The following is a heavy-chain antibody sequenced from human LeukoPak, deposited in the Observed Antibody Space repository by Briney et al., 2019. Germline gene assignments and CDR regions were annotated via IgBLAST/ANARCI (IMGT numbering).Heavy chain of an antibody. D-gene: IGHD6-13*01. V-gene: IGHV3-20*04. CDR1: GFTWTGYS. J-gene: IGHJ4*02. CDR2: INWNGGST. Sequence: GESLRLSCAASGFTWTGYSQNWVRQAPGKGLEWVSGINWNGGSTGYADSVKGRFTISRDNAKNSLYLQMNSLRAEDTALYYCARSTQQQLAPDYWGQGTLVTVSS. CDR3: ARSTQQQLAPDY.